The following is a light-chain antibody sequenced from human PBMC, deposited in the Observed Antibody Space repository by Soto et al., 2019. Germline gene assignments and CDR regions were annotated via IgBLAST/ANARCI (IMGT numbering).Light chain of an antibody. CDR1: QSISSW. V-gene: IGKV1-5*01. CDR3: HQYNSYSWT. J-gene: IGKJ1*01. CDR2: DAS. Sequence: EIQMTQSPATLSASIGDRVTITCRASQSISSWLAWYQQKPGKAPKLLIYDASSLESGVPSRFSGSGSGTEFTLTISSLQPDDFATYYCHQYNSYSWTFGQGTKLEIK.